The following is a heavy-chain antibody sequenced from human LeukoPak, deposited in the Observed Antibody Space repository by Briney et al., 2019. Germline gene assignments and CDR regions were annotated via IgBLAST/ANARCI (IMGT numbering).Heavy chain of an antibody. J-gene: IGHJ4*02. CDR1: GFTFSGYW. CDR3: ARVRAAHGIGFGY. CDR2: INSDGSST. V-gene: IGHV3-74*03. Sequence: GGSLRLSCAASGFTFSGYWMHWVRQAPGKGLVWVSRINSDGSSTTYADSVKGRFTISRDNAKNTLYLQMNRLRAEGTAMYYCARVRAAHGIGFGYWGQGTLVTVSS. D-gene: IGHD6-13*01.